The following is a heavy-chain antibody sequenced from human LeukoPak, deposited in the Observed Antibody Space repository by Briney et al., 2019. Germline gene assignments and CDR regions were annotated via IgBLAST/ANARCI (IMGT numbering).Heavy chain of an antibody. CDR2: INHSGST. D-gene: IGHD1/OR15-1a*01. CDR3: ARLNEQYYFDY. Sequence: SETLSLTCAVYGGSFSGYYWSWIRQPPGKGLEWIREINHSGSTNYNPSLKSRVTISVDTSKNQFSLKLSSVTAADTAVYYCARLNEQYYFDYWGQGTLVTVSS. V-gene: IGHV4-34*01. CDR1: GGSFSGYY. J-gene: IGHJ4*02.